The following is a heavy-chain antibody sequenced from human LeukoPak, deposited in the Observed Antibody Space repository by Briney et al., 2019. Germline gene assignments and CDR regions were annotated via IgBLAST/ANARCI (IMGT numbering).Heavy chain of an antibody. J-gene: IGHJ4*02. Sequence: PGGSLRLSCAASGFTFSSYSMSWVRQAPGKGLEWVSSISGYGGSTHYADSVKGRFTISRDNSKNTLYLQMNSLRAEDTAVYYCAKFHRGDYIPPPIDYWGQGTLVTVSS. D-gene: IGHD4-17*01. V-gene: IGHV3-23*01. CDR3: AKFHRGDYIPPPIDY. CDR1: GFTFSSYS. CDR2: ISGYGGST.